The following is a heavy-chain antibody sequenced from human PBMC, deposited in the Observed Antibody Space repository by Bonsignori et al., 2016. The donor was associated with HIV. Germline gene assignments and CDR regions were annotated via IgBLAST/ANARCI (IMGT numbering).Heavy chain of an antibody. J-gene: IGHJ6*03. V-gene: IGHV4-39*07. CDR3: ARDGIAAAGIPYYYYYYMDV. CDR2: IYYSGST. D-gene: IGHD6-13*01. Sequence: PGKGLEWIGSIYYSGSTYYNPSLKSRVTLSVDTSKNQFSLKLSSVTAADTAVYYCARDGIAAAGIPYYYYYYMDVWGKGTTVTVSS.